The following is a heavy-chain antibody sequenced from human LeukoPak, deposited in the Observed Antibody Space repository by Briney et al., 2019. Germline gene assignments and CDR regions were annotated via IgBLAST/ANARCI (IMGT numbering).Heavy chain of an antibody. CDR3: SRDVRYGGNPPL. CDR1: GFTFSSYW. J-gene: IGHJ4*02. D-gene: IGHD4-23*01. CDR2: INTDGSST. Sequence: GESLRLSCAASGFTFSSYWMHWVRHPPGKGLVWVSRINTDGSSTTYADSVKGRFTISRDNAKNTLYLQMNSLRAEDTAVYYCSRDVRYGGNPPLWGQGTLVTVSS. V-gene: IGHV3-74*01.